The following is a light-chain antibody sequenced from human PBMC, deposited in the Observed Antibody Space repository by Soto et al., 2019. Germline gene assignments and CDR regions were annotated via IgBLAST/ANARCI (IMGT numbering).Light chain of an antibody. CDR2: DAS. CDR3: QQRNNWPYT. CDR1: QSVSGS. J-gene: IGKJ2*01. Sequence: EIVLTQSPATLSLSPGEGATLSCRASQSVSGSLAWYQQKPAQAPRLLIYDASNRATGIPARFSGSGSGTVFTLTISRLEPEDFAVYYYQQRNNWPYTFGQGTKLEI. V-gene: IGKV3-11*01.